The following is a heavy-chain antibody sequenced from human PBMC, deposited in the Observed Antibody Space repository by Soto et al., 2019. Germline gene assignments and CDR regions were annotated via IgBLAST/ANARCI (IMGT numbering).Heavy chain of an antibody. CDR3: ARVVPGAEAWFGP. J-gene: IGHJ5*02. V-gene: IGHV1-18*01. CDR1: GYTFSNYG. CDR2: ISLYSDGT. Sequence: ASVKVSGKTSGYTFSNYGITWVRQAPGQPLEWLGWISLYSDGTSYAQKFRGRVSMTTDTSTTTAYMELRSLRSDDTAVYYCARVVPGAEAWFGPWGQGTLVTAPQ.